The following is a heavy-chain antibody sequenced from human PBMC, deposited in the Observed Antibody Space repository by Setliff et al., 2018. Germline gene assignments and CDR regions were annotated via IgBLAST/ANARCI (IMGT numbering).Heavy chain of an antibody. V-gene: IGHV1-8*03. CDR2: MNPNSGNT. CDR1: GYTFTSYY. Sequence: GASVKVSCKASGYTFTSYYMHWVRQATGQGLEWMGWMNPNSGNTGYAQKFQGRVTITRNTSISTAYMELSSLRSEDTAVYYCARVKVIVGATPRTYYMDVWGKGTTVTVSS. CDR3: ARVKVIVGATPRTYYMDV. J-gene: IGHJ6*03. D-gene: IGHD1-26*01.